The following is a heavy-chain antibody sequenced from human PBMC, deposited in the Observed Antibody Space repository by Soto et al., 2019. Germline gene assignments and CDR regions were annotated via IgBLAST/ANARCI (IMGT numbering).Heavy chain of an antibody. CDR1: GFTFSSYA. J-gene: IGHJ2*01. CDR3: ARDGLSPPWGWSGYHPSWYFDL. V-gene: IGHV3-30-3*01. Sequence: GGSLRLSCAASGFTFSSYAMHWARQAPGKGLEWGAVIQYDGSNKYYADSVKGRFTISRDNSKNTLYLQMDSLRAQDTALYYCARDGLSPPWGWSGYHPSWYFDLWGRGTLVTVSS. CDR2: IQYDGSNK. D-gene: IGHD3-3*01.